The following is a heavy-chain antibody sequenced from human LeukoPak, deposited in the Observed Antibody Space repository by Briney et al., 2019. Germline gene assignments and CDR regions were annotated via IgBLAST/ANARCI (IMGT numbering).Heavy chain of an antibody. CDR1: GYTFSSYG. Sequence: ASVTVSCKASGYTFSSYGINWVRQAPGQGLEWMGWINVINSGNTRYAQNFQGRLTMTTDTSTTTAYMELRSLRSDDTAVYYCSREFPFCGADCFSGVFDIWGQGTMVTVS. CDR2: INVINSGNT. J-gene: IGHJ3*02. D-gene: IGHD2-21*02. CDR3: SREFPFCGADCFSGVFDI. V-gene: IGHV1-18*01.